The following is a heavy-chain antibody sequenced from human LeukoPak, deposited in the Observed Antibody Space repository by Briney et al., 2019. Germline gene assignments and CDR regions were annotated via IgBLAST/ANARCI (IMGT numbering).Heavy chain of an antibody. D-gene: IGHD6-19*01. J-gene: IGHJ5*02. CDR3: ARDGEGSDPWGGWGWFDP. CDR2: ISKNDDTM. Sequence: GGSLRLSCAASGFTVSSYNMNWVRQAPGKGLEWVSYISKNDDTMFYADSVKGRFTISRDNAKNSVSLQMDSLTDEDTAVYYCARDGEGSDPWGGWGWFDPWGQGTLVTVSS. CDR1: GFTVSSYN. V-gene: IGHV3-48*02.